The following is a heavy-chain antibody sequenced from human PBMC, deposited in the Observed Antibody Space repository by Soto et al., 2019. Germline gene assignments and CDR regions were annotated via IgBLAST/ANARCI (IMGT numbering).Heavy chain of an antibody. CDR2: ISCCGGSA. CDR3: AKADGQQWLIPHLDN. Sequence: EVQLLESGGGVVQPGGSLRLSCVASGFNFKKFAMAWVRQAAGEGLEWVSGISCCGGSASYADSVKGRFSIARDDSKNTVSLQLNSLRVEDTAQYYCAKADGQQWLIPHLDNWGQGTLVTV. CDR1: GFNFKKFA. J-gene: IGHJ4*02. D-gene: IGHD6-19*01. V-gene: IGHV3-23*01.